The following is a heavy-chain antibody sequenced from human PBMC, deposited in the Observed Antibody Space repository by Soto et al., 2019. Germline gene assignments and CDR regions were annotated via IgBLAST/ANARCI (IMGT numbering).Heavy chain of an antibody. V-gene: IGHV1-69*13. CDR1: GGTFSSYA. Sequence: SVKVSCKASGGTFSSYAISWVRQAPGQGLEWMGGIIPIFGTANYAQKFQGRVTITADESTSTAYMELSSLRSEDTAVYYCARPLGYCSSTSCSRGGIAYYYGMDVWGQGTTVTVSS. CDR2: IIPIFGTA. D-gene: IGHD2-2*01. J-gene: IGHJ6*02. CDR3: ARPLGYCSSTSCSRGGIAYYYGMDV.